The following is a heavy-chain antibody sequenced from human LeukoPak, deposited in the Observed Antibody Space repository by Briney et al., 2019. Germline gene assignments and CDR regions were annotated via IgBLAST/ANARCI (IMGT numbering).Heavy chain of an antibody. CDR3: TTIIVGRSGSQLQD. CDR2: IKSKTDGGTT. Sequence: GGSPRLSCAASGFTFSNAWMSWVRQAPGKGREWVGRIKSKTDGGTTDYAAPVKGRFTISRDDSKNTLYLQMNSLKTEDTAVYYCTTIIVGRSGSQLQDWGQGTLVTVSS. D-gene: IGHD1-26*01. J-gene: IGHJ4*02. CDR1: GFTFSNAW. V-gene: IGHV3-15*01.